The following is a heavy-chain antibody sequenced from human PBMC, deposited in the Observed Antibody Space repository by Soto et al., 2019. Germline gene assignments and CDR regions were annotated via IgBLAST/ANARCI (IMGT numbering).Heavy chain of an antibody. CDR1: GYTFTSYG. Sequence: ASVRVSCKAPGYTFTSYGISWVRQAPGKGLEWMGWISAYNGNTNYAQKLQGRVTMTTDTSTSTAYMVLRSLRSDDTAVSYCARDKDSGSGDIWGQGTMVTVSS. J-gene: IGHJ3*02. V-gene: IGHV1-18*04. CDR3: ARDKDSGSGDI. D-gene: IGHD1-26*01. CDR2: ISAYNGNT.